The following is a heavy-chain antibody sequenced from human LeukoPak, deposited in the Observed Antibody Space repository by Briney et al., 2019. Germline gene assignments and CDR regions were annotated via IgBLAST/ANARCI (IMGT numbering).Heavy chain of an antibody. CDR1: GFTVSSNY. Sequence: GGSLRLSCKVSGFTVSSNYMSWVRQAPGKGLEWVSIIYSGGYTHYADSVKGRFAISRDSPKNTLYLQMNTLRAEDTAVYYCARGIDYWGQGSLVTVSS. J-gene: IGHJ4*02. CDR2: IYSGGYT. CDR3: ARGIDY. V-gene: IGHV3-66*02.